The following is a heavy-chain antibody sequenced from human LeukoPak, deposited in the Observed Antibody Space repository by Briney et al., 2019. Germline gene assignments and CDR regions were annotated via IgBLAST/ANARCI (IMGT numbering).Heavy chain of an antibody. Sequence: GGSLRLSCAASGFTFDNHAMSWVRQAPGKGLEWVSSISSSSSYIYYADSVKGRFTISRDNAKNSLYLQMNSLRAEDTAVYYCARDYYDSRTYYYYYYYMDVWGKGTTVTVSS. V-gene: IGHV3-21*01. CDR3: ARDYYDSRTYYYYYYYMDV. D-gene: IGHD3-22*01. CDR1: GFTFDNHA. J-gene: IGHJ6*03. CDR2: ISSSSSYI.